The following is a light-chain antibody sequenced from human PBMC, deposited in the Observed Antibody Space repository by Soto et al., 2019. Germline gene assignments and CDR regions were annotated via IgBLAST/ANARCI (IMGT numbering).Light chain of an antibody. V-gene: IGLV1-40*01. CDR2: GNS. Sequence: QYVLTQPPSVSGAPGQRVTISCTGSTSNIGTGYDVHWYQQLPGTAPKLLIYGNSKRPSGVPDRISGSKSGSSASLAITGLQADDEADYYCQSYDMSLSGWVFGGGTKLTVL. J-gene: IGLJ3*02. CDR1: TSNIGTGYD. CDR3: QSYDMSLSGWV.